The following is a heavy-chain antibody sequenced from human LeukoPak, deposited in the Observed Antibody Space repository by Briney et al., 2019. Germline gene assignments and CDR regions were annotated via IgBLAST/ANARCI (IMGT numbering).Heavy chain of an antibody. CDR2: IYPGDSDT. CDR3: ARGAYYYDSSGYYWYY. D-gene: IGHD3-22*01. V-gene: IGHV5-51*01. Sequence: GESLKISCNASGYSFTSYWIGWVRQMPGKGLEWMGIIYPGDSDTRYSPSFQGQVTISADKSISTAYLQWSSLKAPDTAMYYCARGAYYYDSSGYYWYYWGQGTLVTVSS. J-gene: IGHJ4*02. CDR1: GYSFTSYW.